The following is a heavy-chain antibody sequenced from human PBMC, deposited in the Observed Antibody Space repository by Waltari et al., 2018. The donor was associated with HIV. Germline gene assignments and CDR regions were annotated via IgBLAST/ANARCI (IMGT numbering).Heavy chain of an antibody. Sequence: QVQLVQSGAEVKKPGASVKVSCKASGYTFTGYYMHWVRQAPGQGLEWRGWINPNSGGTNYAQKFQGRVTMTRDTSISTAYMEPSRLRSDDTAVYYCARDRPEYQLLYGDWFDPWGQGTLVTVSS. CDR1: GYTFTGYY. J-gene: IGHJ5*02. V-gene: IGHV1-2*02. CDR2: INPNSGGT. D-gene: IGHD2-2*02. CDR3: ARDRPEYQLLYGDWFDP.